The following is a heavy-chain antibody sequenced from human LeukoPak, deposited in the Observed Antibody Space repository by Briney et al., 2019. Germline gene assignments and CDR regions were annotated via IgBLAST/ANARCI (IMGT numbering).Heavy chain of an antibody. CDR1: GFTFSSYA. D-gene: IGHD2-2*01. CDR3: AKIHWGIVVVPAAHFDY. V-gene: IGHV3-23*01. Sequence: GGSLRLSCAASGFTFSSYAMSWVRQAPGKGLEWVSGTSGSGGSTYYAGSVKGRFTISRDNSKNTLYLQMNSLRAEDTAVYYCAKIHWGIVVVPAAHFDYWGQGTLVTVSS. J-gene: IGHJ4*02. CDR2: TSGSGGST.